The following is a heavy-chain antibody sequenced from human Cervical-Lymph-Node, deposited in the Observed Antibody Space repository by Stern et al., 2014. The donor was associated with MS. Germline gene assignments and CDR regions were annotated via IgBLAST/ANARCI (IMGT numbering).Heavy chain of an antibody. CDR2: IIPSLTSA. V-gene: IGHV1-69*06. CDR1: GGKFNIYA. Sequence: QVQLMQSGAEVKKPGSSVKVSCKASGGKFNIYAISWMRQGPGQGFEWMGGIIPSLTSAKYEEKFQGRASITADRSTTTVFLELSSLTSEDTAVYYCGRDAHYYDRSDYRNWGQGTLVTVSS. D-gene: IGHD3-22*01. CDR3: GRDAHYYDRSDYRN. J-gene: IGHJ1*01.